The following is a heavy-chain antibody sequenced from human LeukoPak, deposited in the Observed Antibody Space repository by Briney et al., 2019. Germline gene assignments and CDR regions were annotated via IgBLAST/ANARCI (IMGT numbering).Heavy chain of an antibody. CDR3: AKVYVWNEYYFDY. CDR2: FDPEDGET. J-gene: IGHJ4*02. Sequence: GASVKVSCKASGYTFTGYYMHWVRQAPGQGLEWMGGFDPEDGETIYAQKFQGRVTMTEDTSTDTAYMELSSLRSEDTAVYYCAKVYVWNEYYFDYWGQGTLVTVSS. V-gene: IGHV1-24*01. D-gene: IGHD1-1*01. CDR1: GYTFTGYY.